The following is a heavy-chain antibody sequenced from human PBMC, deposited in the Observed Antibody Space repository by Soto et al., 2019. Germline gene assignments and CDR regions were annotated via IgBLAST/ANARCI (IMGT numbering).Heavy chain of an antibody. CDR1: GSSISSHNYY. J-gene: IGHJ4*02. V-gene: IGHV4-39*01. D-gene: IGHD1-20*01. CDR3: ATLTGTD. CDR2: IASSGTT. Sequence: QLQLQESGPGLVKPSETLSLTCTASGSSISSHNYYWDRIRQPPGKGLEWIGSIASSGTTYYNPSLQSRVTISLDTSRNQFSLNLTSVTAADTAVYYCATLTGTDWGQGTLVTVSS.